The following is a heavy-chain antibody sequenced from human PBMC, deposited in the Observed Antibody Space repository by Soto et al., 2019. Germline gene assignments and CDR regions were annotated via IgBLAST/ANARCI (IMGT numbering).Heavy chain of an antibody. CDR3: AREAAAGTRFDP. V-gene: IGHV4-61*01. D-gene: IGHD6-13*01. CDR2: IYYSGST. J-gene: IGHJ5*02. CDR1: GGSVSSGSYY. Sequence: PSETLSLTCTVSGGSVSSGSYYWSWIRQPPGKGLEWIGYIYYSGSTNYNPSLKSRVTISVDTSKNQFSLKLSSVTTADTAVYYCAREAAAGTRFDPWGQRTLVTVSS.